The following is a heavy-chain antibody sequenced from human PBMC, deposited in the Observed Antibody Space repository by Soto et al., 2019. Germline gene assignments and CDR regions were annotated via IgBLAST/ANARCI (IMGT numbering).Heavy chain of an antibody. D-gene: IGHD3-16*01. CDR1: GGSISSYY. V-gene: IGHV4-59*01. J-gene: IGHJ4*02. Sequence: QVQLQESGPGLVKPSETLSLTCTVSGGSISSYYWSWIRQPPGKGLEWIGYIYYSGSTNYNPSLKSRLTRSVHTSKNQFSLKLISVTAADTAVYYCARGLVGVLGGDSSGFDYWGQGTLVTVSS. CDR2: IYYSGST. CDR3: ARGLVGVLGGDSSGFDY.